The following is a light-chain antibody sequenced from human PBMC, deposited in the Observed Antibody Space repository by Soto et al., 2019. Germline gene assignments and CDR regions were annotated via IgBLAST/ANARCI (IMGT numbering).Light chain of an antibody. CDR3: QHYNSYSEA. CDR1: QSVSNNY. J-gene: IGKJ1*01. Sequence: EIVSTQSPGTLSLSPGERATLSCRASQSVSNNYLAWYQQKPGQAPRLLIYGASNRATGIPARFSGSGSGTEFTLTISSLQPDDFATYYCQHYNSYSEAFGQGTKVDIK. CDR2: GAS. V-gene: IGKV3-20*01.